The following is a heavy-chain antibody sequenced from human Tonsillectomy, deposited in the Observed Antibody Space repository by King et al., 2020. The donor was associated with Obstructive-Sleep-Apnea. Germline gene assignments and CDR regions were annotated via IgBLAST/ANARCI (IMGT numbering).Heavy chain of an antibody. CDR1: GFGFSNYY. V-gene: IGHV3-7*01. Sequence: VQLVESGGGLVKPGGSLRLSCAAAGFGFSNYYMTWVRQAPGKGLEWVASIKEDGSEKYYVDSVKGRFTISRDNAKNSLYLQMSSLRVEDTATYYCAREYTYGDYYFDYWGQGSLVTVSS. CDR3: AREYTYGDYYFDY. D-gene: IGHD4-17*01. J-gene: IGHJ4*02. CDR2: IKEDGSEK.